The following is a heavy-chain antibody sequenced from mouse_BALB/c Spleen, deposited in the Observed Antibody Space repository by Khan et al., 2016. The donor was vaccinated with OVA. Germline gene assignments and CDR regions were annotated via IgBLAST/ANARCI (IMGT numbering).Heavy chain of an antibody. D-gene: IGHD1-1*01. V-gene: IGHV3-2*02. J-gene: IGHJ2*01. CDR3: ASMIHDYYGSSFEGYFFAY. CDR2: ITYSGDT. Sequence: EVQLQESGPGLVKPSQSLSLTCTATGYSITSDYVWSWIRRFPGNKLEWMGYITYSGDTAYNPYLKSRISLTRDTSKNPFFLQLKSVTTEDTATDYEASMIHDYYGSSFEGYFFAYWGQGTTLTVSA. CDR1: GYSITSDYV.